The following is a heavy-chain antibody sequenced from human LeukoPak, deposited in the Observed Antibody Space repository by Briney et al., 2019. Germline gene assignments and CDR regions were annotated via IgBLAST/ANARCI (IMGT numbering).Heavy chain of an antibody. CDR2: ISAYNGNT. CDR1: GYTFTGYY. CDR3: ARVLPRGYSYGYSDY. D-gene: IGHD5-18*01. Sequence: ASVKVSCKASGYTFTGYYMHWVRQAPGQGLEWMGWISAYNGNTNYAQKLQGRVTMTTDTSTSTAYMELRSLRSDDTAVYYCARVLPRGYSYGYSDYWGQGTLVTVSS. V-gene: IGHV1-18*04. J-gene: IGHJ4*02.